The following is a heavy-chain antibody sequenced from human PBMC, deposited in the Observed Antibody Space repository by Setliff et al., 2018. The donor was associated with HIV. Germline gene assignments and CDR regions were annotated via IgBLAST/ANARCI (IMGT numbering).Heavy chain of an antibody. Sequence: PSETLSLTCTVSGGSISSDDYYWNWIRQPPGKGLEWIGYITYSGSAYYNPSLKSRVTISIDTSNNQISLRLSSVTAADTAMYYCVRDRENYYDSTGAFDIWGQGTMVTVSS. CDR3: VRDRENYYDSTGAFDI. J-gene: IGHJ3*02. CDR1: GGSISSDDYY. V-gene: IGHV4-30-4*08. D-gene: IGHD3-22*01. CDR2: ITYSGSA.